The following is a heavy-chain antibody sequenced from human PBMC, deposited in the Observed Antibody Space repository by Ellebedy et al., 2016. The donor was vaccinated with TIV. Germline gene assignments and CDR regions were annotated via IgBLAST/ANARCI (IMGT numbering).Heavy chain of an antibody. D-gene: IGHD4-17*01. J-gene: IGHJ3*02. CDR1: GASIDSGGYY. V-gene: IGHV4-31*03. Sequence: SETLSLTCTVSGASIDSGGYYWNWIRQHPGKVLEWVGYIYYNGDTYYNPSLKSRLTISLDTSKTQFSLTLSSVTAADTAVYYCARDANDYGIDAFDIWGQGTMVTVSS. CDR2: IYYNGDT. CDR3: ARDANDYGIDAFDI.